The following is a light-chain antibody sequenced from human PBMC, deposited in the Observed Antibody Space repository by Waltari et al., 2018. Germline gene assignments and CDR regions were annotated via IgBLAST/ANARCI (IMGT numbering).Light chain of an antibody. CDR2: KAS. CDR3: QQYKSYWT. J-gene: IGKJ1*01. CDR1: QSISSW. Sequence: DIKMTQSPSTLSASVGNRINITCRASQSISSWLAWYQQKPGKAPKLLIYKASSLESGVPSRFSGSGSGTEFTLTISSLQPDDFATYHCQQYKSYWTFGQGTKVEIK. V-gene: IGKV1-5*03.